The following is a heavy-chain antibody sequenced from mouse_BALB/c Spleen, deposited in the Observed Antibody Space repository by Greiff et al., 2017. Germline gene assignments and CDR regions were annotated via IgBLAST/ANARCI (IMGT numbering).Heavy chain of an antibody. V-gene: IGHV1-7*01. CDR3: ARSDYGNYYFDY. CDR2: INPSTGYT. CDR1: GYTFTSYW. Sequence: QVQLKQSGAELAKPGASVKMSCKASGYTFTSYWMHWVKQRPGQGLEWIGYINPSTGYTEYNQKFKDKATLTADKSSSTAYMQLSSLTSEDSAVYYCARSDYGNYYFDYWGQGTTLTVSS. D-gene: IGHD2-1*01. J-gene: IGHJ2*01.